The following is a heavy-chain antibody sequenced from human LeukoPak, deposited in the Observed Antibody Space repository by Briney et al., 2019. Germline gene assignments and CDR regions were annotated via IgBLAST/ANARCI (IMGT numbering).Heavy chain of an antibody. D-gene: IGHD2-15*01. J-gene: IGHJ4*02. Sequence: GGSLRLSCPASGFTFSNYWMHWVRQAPGKGLVWVSRIKSDGSRTDYADSVKGRFTISRDNAKNTLYLQMNSLRAEDTAVYYCARELPFDYWGQGTLVTVSS. CDR3: ARELPFDY. V-gene: IGHV3-74*01. CDR1: GFTFSNYW. CDR2: IKSDGSRT.